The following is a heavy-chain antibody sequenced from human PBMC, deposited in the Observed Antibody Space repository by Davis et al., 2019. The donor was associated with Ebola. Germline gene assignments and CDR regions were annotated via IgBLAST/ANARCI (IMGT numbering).Heavy chain of an antibody. D-gene: IGHD3-22*01. CDR1: GGSFSGYY. CDR2: INHSGST. CDR3: WAGTYYYDSSGYYYYYGMDV. V-gene: IGHV4-34*01. J-gene: IGHJ6*04. Sequence: SETLSLTCAVYGGSFSGYYWSWIRQPPGKGLEWIGEINHSGSTNYNPSLTSRVTISVDTSKNQFSLKLSSVTAADTAVYYCWAGTYYYDSSGYYYYYGMDVWGKGTTVTVSS.